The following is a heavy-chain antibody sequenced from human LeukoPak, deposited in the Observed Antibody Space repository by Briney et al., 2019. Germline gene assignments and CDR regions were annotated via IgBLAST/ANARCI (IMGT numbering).Heavy chain of an antibody. D-gene: IGHD3-3*01. CDR2: IYYSGST. CDR3: ASGGRDYDFWSGYYNWFDP. CDR1: GGSISSSSYY. Sequence: SETLSLTCTVSGGSISSSSYYWGWIRQPPGKGLEWIGSIYYSGSTYYNPSLKSRVTISVDTSKNQFSLKLSSVTAADTAVYYCASGGRDYDFWSGYYNWFDPWGQGTLVTVSS. V-gene: IGHV4-39*01. J-gene: IGHJ5*02.